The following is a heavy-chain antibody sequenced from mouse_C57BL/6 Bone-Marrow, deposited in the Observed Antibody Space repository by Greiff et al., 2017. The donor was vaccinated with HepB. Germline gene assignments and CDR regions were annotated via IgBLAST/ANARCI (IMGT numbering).Heavy chain of an antibody. CDR2: INPSSGYT. CDR3: ARVEDWDLDY. Sequence: QVHVKQSGAELAKPGASVKLSCKASGYTFTSYWMHWVNQRPGQGLEWIGYINPSSGYTKYNQKFKDKATLTADKSSSTAYMQLSSLTYEDSAVYYCARVEDWDLDYWGQGTTLTVSS. CDR1: GYTFTSYW. D-gene: IGHD4-1*01. V-gene: IGHV1-7*01. J-gene: IGHJ2*01.